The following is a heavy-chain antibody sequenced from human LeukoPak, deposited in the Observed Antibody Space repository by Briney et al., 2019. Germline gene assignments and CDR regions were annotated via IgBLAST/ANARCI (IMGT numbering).Heavy chain of an antibody. CDR1: GGTFSSYA. Sequence: GASVKVSCKASGGTFSSYAISWVRQAPGQGLEWMGGIIPIFGTANYAQKFQGRVTMTRNTSISTAYMELSSLRSEDTAVYYCARGHVRGVDWGQGTLVTVSS. CDR2: IIPIFGTA. V-gene: IGHV1-69*05. D-gene: IGHD3-10*02. J-gene: IGHJ4*02. CDR3: ARGHVRGVD.